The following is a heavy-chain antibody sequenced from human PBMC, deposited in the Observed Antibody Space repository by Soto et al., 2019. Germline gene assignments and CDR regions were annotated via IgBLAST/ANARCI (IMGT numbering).Heavy chain of an antibody. Sequence: AAVTVSSQASGGTFRRCAITSVRPATAQGLEWMGGMNPNSGNTDYAQKFQGRVTMTRNTSISTAYMELSSLRSDDTAVYYCARTPGLNLPGYSYGYELLDSWGQGTQVTVSS. CDR2: MNPNSGNT. V-gene: IGHV1-8*01. J-gene: IGHJ5*01. CDR3: ARTPGLNLPGYSYGYELLDS. CDR1: GGTFRRCA. D-gene: IGHD5-18*01.